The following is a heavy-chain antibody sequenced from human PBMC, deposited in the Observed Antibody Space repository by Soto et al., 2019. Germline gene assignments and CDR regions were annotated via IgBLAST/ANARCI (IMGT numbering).Heavy chain of an antibody. Sequence: QVQLQESGPGLVKPSQTLSLTCTVSGDSIKSADYLWTWIRQPPGEGLEYIGYIYYTGTISYKPSLQSRAAISLDTSKNQCSLKLTSATATDTAVYYCVRMKTGGSRPVDHWGQGTLVTVSS. J-gene: IGHJ4*02. CDR1: GDSIKSADYL. V-gene: IGHV4-30-4*01. D-gene: IGHD2-15*01. CDR3: VRMKTGGSRPVDH. CDR2: IYYTGTI.